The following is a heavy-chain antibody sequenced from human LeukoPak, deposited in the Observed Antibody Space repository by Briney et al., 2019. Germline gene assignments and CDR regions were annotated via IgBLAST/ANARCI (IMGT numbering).Heavy chain of an antibody. CDR3: ARVLERRIGDYYYYGMDV. J-gene: IGHJ6*02. D-gene: IGHD1-1*01. CDR2: INPNSGGT. Sequence: ASVKVSCKASGYTFTGYYMHWVRQAPGQGLEWMGWINPNSGGTNYAQKFQGWVTMTRDTSISTAYMELSRLRSDDTAVYYCARVLERRIGDYYYYGMDVWGQGTTVTVSS. V-gene: IGHV1-2*04. CDR1: GYTFTGYY.